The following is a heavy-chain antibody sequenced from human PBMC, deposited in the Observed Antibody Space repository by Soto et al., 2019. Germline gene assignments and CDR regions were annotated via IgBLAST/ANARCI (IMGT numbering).Heavy chain of an antibody. Sequence: SETLSLTCTVSGGSISSGDYYWSWIRQPPGKGLEWIGYIYYSGSTYYNPSLKSRVTISVDTSKNQFSLKLSSVTAADTAVYYCARDGSSGSDAFDIWGQGTMVAVSS. CDR1: GGSISSGDYY. CDR3: ARDGSSGSDAFDI. CDR2: IYYSGST. V-gene: IGHV4-30-4*01. J-gene: IGHJ3*02. D-gene: IGHD3-22*01.